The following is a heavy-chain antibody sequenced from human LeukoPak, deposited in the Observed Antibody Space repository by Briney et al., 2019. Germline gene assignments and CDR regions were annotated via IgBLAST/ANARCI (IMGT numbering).Heavy chain of an antibody. J-gene: IGHJ4*02. V-gene: IGHV3-23*01. CDR2: ISGSGGST. CDR1: GFTFSGNA. CDR3: AKPQWIQLWAPFDY. D-gene: IGHD5-18*01. Sequence: GGSLRLSCAASGFTFSGNAMSWVRQAPGKGLEWVSAISGSGGSTYYADSVKGRFTISRDNSKNTLYLQMNSLRAEDTAVYYCAKPQWIQLWAPFDYWGQGTLVTVSS.